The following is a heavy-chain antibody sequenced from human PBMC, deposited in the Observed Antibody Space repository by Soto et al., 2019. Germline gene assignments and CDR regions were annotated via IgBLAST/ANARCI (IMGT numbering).Heavy chain of an antibody. CDR3: ATVTTGY. Sequence: GGSLRLSCAASGFTFSSNWMQWVRQVPGKGLVWVSRISTDGSSATYADSVKGRFTISRDNAKNTLYLQMNSLRAEDTAAYHCATVTTGYWGRGILVTVSS. J-gene: IGHJ4*02. D-gene: IGHD4-17*01. CDR1: GFTFSSNW. V-gene: IGHV3-74*01. CDR2: ISTDGSSA.